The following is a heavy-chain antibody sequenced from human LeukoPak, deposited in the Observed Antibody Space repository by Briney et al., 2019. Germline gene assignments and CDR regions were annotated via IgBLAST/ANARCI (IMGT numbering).Heavy chain of an antibody. CDR3: ARLIRTYSSSWYSYYYYYMDV. CDR2: INHSGST. D-gene: IGHD6-13*01. V-gene: IGHV4-34*01. J-gene: IGHJ6*03. CDR1: GGSISSYY. Sequence: PSETLSLTCTVSGGSISSYYWSWIRQPPGKGLEWIGEINHSGSTNYNPSLKSRVTISVDTSKNQFSLKLSSVTAADTAVYYCARLIRTYSSSWYSYYYYYMDVWGKGTTVTISS.